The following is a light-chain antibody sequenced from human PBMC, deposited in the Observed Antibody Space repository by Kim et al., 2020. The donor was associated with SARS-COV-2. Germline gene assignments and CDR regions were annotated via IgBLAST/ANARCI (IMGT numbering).Light chain of an antibody. CDR2: GDT. CDR1: SSNIGAYD. Sequence: QSVLTQPPSVSGAPGQRVTISCTGSSSNIGAYDVHWYQYLPGTAPKLLIYGDTNRPSGVPDRFSGSKSGTSASLSITGLQAEDEADYYCQSYDSTLSDSWVFGGGTQLTVL. V-gene: IGLV1-40*01. CDR3: QSYDSTLSDSWV. J-gene: IGLJ3*02.